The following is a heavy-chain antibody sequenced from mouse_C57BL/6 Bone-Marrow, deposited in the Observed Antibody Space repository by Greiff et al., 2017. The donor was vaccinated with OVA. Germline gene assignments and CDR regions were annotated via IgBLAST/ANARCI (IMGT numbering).Heavy chain of an antibody. D-gene: IGHD2-5*01. CDR1: GYTFTSYW. CDR2: INPSRGYT. J-gene: IGHJ2*01. V-gene: IGHV1-7*01. Sequence: VQVVESGAELAKPGASVKLSCKASGYTFTSYWMHWVKQRPGQGLEWIGYINPSRGYTKYNQKFKDKATLTTDKSSSTAYMKLSSLTYEDSAVYYCARYDYSNYVDYWGKGTTLTVSS. CDR3: ARYDYSNYVDY.